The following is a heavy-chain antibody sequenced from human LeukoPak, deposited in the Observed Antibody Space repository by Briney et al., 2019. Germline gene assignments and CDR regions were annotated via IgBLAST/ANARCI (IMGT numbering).Heavy chain of an antibody. CDR1: GFSFNSYD. Sequence: PGGSLRLSCAASGFSFNSYDMHWVRQAPGKGLEWVAVISYDGKKSYYADSVKGRFTISRDNSKSTLYPQMNSLRAEDTAVYYCAKAAGKENGYDFWFEHWGQGTLVTVSS. D-gene: IGHD3-3*01. V-gene: IGHV3-30*04. J-gene: IGHJ5*02. CDR3: AKAAGKENGYDFWFEH. CDR2: ISYDGKKS.